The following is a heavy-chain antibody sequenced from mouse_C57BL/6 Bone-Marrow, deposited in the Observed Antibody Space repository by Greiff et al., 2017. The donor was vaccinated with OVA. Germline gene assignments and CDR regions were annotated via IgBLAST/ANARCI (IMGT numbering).Heavy chain of an antibody. Sequence: EVKLVESGGGLVQSGRSLRLSCATSGFTFSDFYMEWVRQAPGKGLEWIAASRNKANDYTTEYSASVKGRFIVSRDTSQSILYLQMNALRAEDTAIYYCARDHYGSSYWYFDVWGTGTTVTVSS. CDR1: GFTFSDFY. CDR3: ARDHYGSSYWYFDV. V-gene: IGHV7-1*01. CDR2: SRNKANDYTT. J-gene: IGHJ1*03. D-gene: IGHD1-1*01.